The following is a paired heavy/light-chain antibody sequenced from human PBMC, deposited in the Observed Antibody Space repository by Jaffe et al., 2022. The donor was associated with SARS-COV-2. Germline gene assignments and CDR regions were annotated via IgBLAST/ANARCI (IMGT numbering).Light chain of an antibody. CDR2: GDN. J-gene: IGLJ1*01. Sequence: QSALTQSPSVSGAPGQRVTISCSGSSSNIGAGYDVHWYQQLPETAPKLLIYGDNNRPSGVPDRFSGSKSGTSASLAITGLQAEDEADYYCQSYDSDLSGYVFGTGTKVTVL. V-gene: IGLV1-40*01. CDR1: SSNIGAGYD. CDR3: QSYDSDLSGYV.
Heavy chain of an antibody. J-gene: IGHJ4*02. CDR1: GASVSRDGHY. D-gene: IGHD2-2*01. CDR3: ARGVRCGTTRCYEPYFFDF. V-gene: IGHV4-31*11. Sequence: QVQLQESGPGLVKPSQTLSLTCGVSGASVSRDGHYWSWIRLQPGKGLEWIGYIYYSGTSTFYNPSLRNRVTISVDTSKNQFSLKLNSVTAADTAVFYCARGVRCGTTRCYEPYFFDFWGQGILVTVSS. CDR2: IYYSGTST.